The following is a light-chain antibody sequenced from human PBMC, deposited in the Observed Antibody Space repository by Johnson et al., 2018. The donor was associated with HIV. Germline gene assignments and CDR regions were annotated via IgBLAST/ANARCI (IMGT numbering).Light chain of an antibody. V-gene: IGLV1-51*02. CDR1: SSNIGNNY. CDR2: ENN. CDR3: GTWDSSLSAGGV. J-gene: IGLJ1*01. Sequence: QSVLTQPPSVSAAPGQKVTISCSGSSSNIGNNYVSWYQQLPGTAPKLLIYENNKRPSEIPDRFSGSKSGTSATLGITELQSGDEADYYCGTWDSSLSAGGVIGTGTKVTVL.